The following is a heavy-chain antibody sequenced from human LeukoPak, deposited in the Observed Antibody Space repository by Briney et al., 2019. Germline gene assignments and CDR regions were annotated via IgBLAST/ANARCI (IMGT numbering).Heavy chain of an antibody. Sequence: SQTLPLTCAISGDSVSSNGASWNWIRQSPSRGLEWLGRTYYRSQQWHSDYAPSMKGRITLNPDTSKNQFSVQLNSMTPEDTAVYYCGRETDFGVVTNWGQGTLVTVSS. CDR2: TYYRSQQWHS. CDR1: GDSVSSNGAS. D-gene: IGHD3-3*01. CDR3: GRETDFGVVTN. J-gene: IGHJ4*02. V-gene: IGHV6-1*01.